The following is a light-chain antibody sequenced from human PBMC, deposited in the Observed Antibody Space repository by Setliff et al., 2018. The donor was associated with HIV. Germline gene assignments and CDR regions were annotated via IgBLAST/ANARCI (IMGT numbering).Light chain of an antibody. CDR2: DVS. CDR3: ISCTSSTVV. Sequence: QSALTQPASVSGSPGQSITISCTGTSSDVGGYNYVSWYQQHPGKAPKLMIYDVSNRPSGVSNRFSCSKSGNTASLTISGLQAEDEADYYSISCTSSTVVFGGGTKVTVL. J-gene: IGLJ2*01. CDR1: SSDVGGYNY. V-gene: IGLV2-14*03.